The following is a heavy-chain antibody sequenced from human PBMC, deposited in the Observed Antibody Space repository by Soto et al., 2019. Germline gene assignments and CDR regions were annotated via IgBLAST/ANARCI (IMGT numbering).Heavy chain of an antibody. CDR3: ARDLERRSRMTTVTTPLFWFDP. CDR2: IYYSGST. J-gene: IGHJ5*02. Sequence: SETLSLTCTVSGGSISSGGYYWSWIRQHPGKGLEWIGYIYYSGSTYYNPSLKSRVTISVDTSKNQFSLKLSSVTAADMAVYYCARDLERRSRMTTVTTPLFWFDPWGQGTLVTVSS. V-gene: IGHV4-31*03. CDR1: GGSISSGGYY. D-gene: IGHD4-17*01.